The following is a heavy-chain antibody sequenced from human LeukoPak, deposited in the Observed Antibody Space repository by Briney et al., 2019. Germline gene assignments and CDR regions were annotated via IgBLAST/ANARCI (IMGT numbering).Heavy chain of an antibody. J-gene: IGHJ6*03. CDR2: IYTSGIT. Sequence: SETLSRTCNVSGNSMNKYQWSWIRQPPGKGLEWIGNIYTSGITNYNPSLKSRVTISVDTSKSQLSLKRRSVTAADTAVYYCARRVHMDVWGKGTTVTVSS. CDR1: GNSMNKYQ. CDR3: ARRVHMDV. V-gene: IGHV4-4*09.